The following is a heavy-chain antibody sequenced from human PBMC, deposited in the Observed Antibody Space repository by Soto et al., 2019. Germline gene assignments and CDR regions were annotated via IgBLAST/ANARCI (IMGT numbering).Heavy chain of an antibody. J-gene: IGHJ4*02. V-gene: IGHV3-23*01. CDR2: IRGSGATT. Sequence: GGSLRLSCAASGFTFSNYAMSWVRQAPGKGLEWVSAIRGSGATTDYADSVKGRFTISRDNSKNILYLQLNSLRAEDTALYYSAKLPGSRSPLNSPFDYWGQGTLVAVSS. CDR3: AKLPGSRSPLNSPFDY. D-gene: IGHD3-10*01. CDR1: GFTFSNYA.